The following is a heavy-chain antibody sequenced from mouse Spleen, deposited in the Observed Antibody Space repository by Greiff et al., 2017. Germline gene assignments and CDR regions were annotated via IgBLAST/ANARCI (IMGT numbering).Heavy chain of an antibody. CDR3: ARSNWDWFAY. CDR2: ISSGSSTI. Sequence: DVMLVESGGGLVKPGGSLKLSCAASGFTFSDYGMHWVRQAPEKGLEWVAYISSGSSTIYYADTVKGRFTISRDNAKNTLFLQMTSLRSEDTAMYYCARSNWDWFAYWGQGTLVTVSA. V-gene: IGHV5-17*01. D-gene: IGHD4-1*01. CDR1: GFTFSDYG. J-gene: IGHJ3*01.